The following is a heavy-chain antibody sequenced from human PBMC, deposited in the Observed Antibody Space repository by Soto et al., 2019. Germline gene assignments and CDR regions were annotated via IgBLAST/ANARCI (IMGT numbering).Heavy chain of an antibody. V-gene: IGHV1-18*01. CDR1: GYTFTSYG. D-gene: IGHD3-10*01. CDR2: ISAYNGNT. Sequence: ASVKVSCKASGYTFTSYGISWVRQAPGQGLERKGWISAYNGNTNYAQKLQGRVTMTTDTSTSTAYMELRSLRSDDTAVYFCAVGFTMVRGAPFYGMDVWGQGTTVTVSS. CDR3: AVGFTMVRGAPFYGMDV. J-gene: IGHJ6*02.